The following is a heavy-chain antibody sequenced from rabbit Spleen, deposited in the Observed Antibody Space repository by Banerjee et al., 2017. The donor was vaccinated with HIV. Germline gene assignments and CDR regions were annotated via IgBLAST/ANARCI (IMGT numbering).Heavy chain of an antibody. CDR1: GFDFSNYG. CDR2: IEPIFGRT. V-gene: IGHV1S7*01. J-gene: IGHJ6*01. Sequence: QSLEESGGGLVQPGGSLKLSCKASGFDFSNYGVSWVRQAPGKGLEWIGYIEPIFGRTYYANWVNGRFTVSSHNAQNTLYLQLNSLTAADTATYFCARDTGSSFSSYGMDLWGQGTLVTVS. D-gene: IGHD8-1*01. CDR3: ARDTGSSFSSYGMDL.